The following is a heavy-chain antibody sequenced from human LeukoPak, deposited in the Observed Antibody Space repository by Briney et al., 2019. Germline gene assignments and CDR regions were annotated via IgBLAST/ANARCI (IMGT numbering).Heavy chain of an antibody. V-gene: IGHV1-18*01. CDR1: GYNFRNYG. D-gene: IGHD5-18*01. CDR3: ARDSARGYSYGYNAFDI. J-gene: IGHJ3*02. CDR2: ITAGNGNT. Sequence: ASVKVSCKASGYNFRNYGIGWVRQAPRQGLEWMGWITAGNGNTNYAQKVQGRVTMTTDTSTSTAYMELRSLRSDDTAVYFCARDSARGYSYGYNAFDIWGQGTMLTFSS.